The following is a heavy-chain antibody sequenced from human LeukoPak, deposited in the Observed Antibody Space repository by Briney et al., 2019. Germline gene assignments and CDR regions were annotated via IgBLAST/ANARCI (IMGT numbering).Heavy chain of an antibody. Sequence: PGGSLRLSCTASGFTFSSYAMNWVRQAPGKGLEWISYISSSIVSFYYADSVKGRFTISRDNARNSVFLQMDSLRAEDTAVYYCARDAVIYASGSYFDWGQGTLVTVSS. J-gene: IGHJ4*02. V-gene: IGHV3-48*04. CDR2: ISSSIVSF. D-gene: IGHD3-10*01. CDR3: ARDAVIYASGSYFD. CDR1: GFTFSSYA.